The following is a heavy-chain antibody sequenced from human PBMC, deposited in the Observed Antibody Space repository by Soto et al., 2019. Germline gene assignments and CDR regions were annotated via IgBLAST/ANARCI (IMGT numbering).Heavy chain of an antibody. CDR1: GYTLTELS. CDR2: FDPEDGET. D-gene: IGHD1-1*01. Sequence: ASVKVSCKVSGYTLTELSMHWVRQAPGKGLEWMGGFDPEDGETIYAQKFQGRVTMTEDTSTDTSYMELSSLRSEDTAVYYCATVMSWNDRVFDYWGQGTLVTVSS. J-gene: IGHJ4*02. CDR3: ATVMSWNDRVFDY. V-gene: IGHV1-24*01.